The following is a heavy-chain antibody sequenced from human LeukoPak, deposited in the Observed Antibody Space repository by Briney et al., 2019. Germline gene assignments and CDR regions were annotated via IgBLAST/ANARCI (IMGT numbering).Heavy chain of an antibody. CDR2: ISSGESDK. J-gene: IGHJ6*02. V-gene: IGHV3-30-3*01. CDR1: GFTSSNYA. D-gene: IGHD6-19*01. Sequence: GGSLRLSCAAYGFTSSNYAMQWVRQAPGKGLEWVAFISSGESDKYYTDSVKGRFTISRDNSKNTLYLQMNSLRAEDTAVYYCARDISGWYSGGYFRMDVWGQGTTVTVSS. CDR3: ARDISGWYSGGYFRMDV.